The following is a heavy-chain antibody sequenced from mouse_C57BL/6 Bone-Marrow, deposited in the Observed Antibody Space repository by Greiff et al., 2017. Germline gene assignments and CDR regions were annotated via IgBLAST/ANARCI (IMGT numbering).Heavy chain of an antibody. J-gene: IGHJ3*01. CDR2: IYPGDGDT. V-gene: IGHV1-82*01. CDR3: ARCSFAY. CDR1: GYAFSSSW. Sequence: VQGVESGPELVKPGASVKISCKASGYAFSSSWMHWVKQRPGKGLEWIGRIYPGDGDTNYNGKFKGKATLTADKSSSTAYMQLSSLTSEDSAVYFGARCSFAYWGQGTLVTVSA.